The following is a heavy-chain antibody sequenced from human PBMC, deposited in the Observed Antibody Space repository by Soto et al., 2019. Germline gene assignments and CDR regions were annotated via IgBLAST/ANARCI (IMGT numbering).Heavy chain of an antibody. V-gene: IGHV1-69*02. CDR3: ASGRDQLAHH. CDR1: GDTFSTYT. CDR2: IIPMLGVA. J-gene: IGHJ5*02. D-gene: IGHD2-2*01. Sequence: QVQLVQSGAEVKKPGSSVKVSCKASGDTFSTYTISWVRQAPGQGLEWMGRIIPMLGVANYAHKFQGRVTITAVTSTSTAYMELSSLIYEDTAVYYCASGRDQLAHHWGQGTPVTVSS.